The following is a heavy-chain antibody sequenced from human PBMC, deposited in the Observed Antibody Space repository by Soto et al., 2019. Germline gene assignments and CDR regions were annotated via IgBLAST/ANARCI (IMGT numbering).Heavy chain of an antibody. CDR2: ISSSSSYI. CDR3: ARSVYSGYDSHLYYYYGMDV. V-gene: IGHV3-21*01. D-gene: IGHD5-12*01. J-gene: IGHJ6*01. Sequence: GSLRLSCAASGFTFSSYSMNWVRQTTGKGLELVSSISSSSSYIYYADSVKGRFNISRDNAKNSLYLQMNSLRAEDTAVYYCARSVYSGYDSHLYYYYGMDVWGQGTTVSVSS. CDR1: GFTFSSYS.